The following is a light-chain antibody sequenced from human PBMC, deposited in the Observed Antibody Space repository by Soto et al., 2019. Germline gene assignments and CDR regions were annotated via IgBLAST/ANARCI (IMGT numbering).Light chain of an antibody. CDR1: SSDVGNYKY. V-gene: IGLV2-14*01. J-gene: IGLJ1*01. CDR3: FSYTSSGTYV. CDR2: EVS. Sequence: QSAVTQPACVSGSPGQSITISCTGTSSDVGNYKYVSWYQQHPGKAPKLMIYEVSNRPSGVSNRFSGSKSGNTASLTISGLQAEDETDYYCFSYTSSGTYVFGTGTKVTAL.